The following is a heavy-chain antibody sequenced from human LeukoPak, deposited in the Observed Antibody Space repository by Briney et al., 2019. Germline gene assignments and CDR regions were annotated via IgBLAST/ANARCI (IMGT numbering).Heavy chain of an antibody. CDR2: ITDSGRP. Sequence: PGGSLRLSCVASGLSVSSNYMSWVRQAPGKGLEWVSGITDSGRPCYADSVKGRFTISRDNSKSTLYLQINSLRAEDTAVYYCASRNYYLDHWGPGDLGSVSS. CDR3: ASRNYYLDH. V-gene: IGHV3-53*01. D-gene: IGHD3-10*01. J-gene: IGHJ4*02. CDR1: GLSVSSNY.